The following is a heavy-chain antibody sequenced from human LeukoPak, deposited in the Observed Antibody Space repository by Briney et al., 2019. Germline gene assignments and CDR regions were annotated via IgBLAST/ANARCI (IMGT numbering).Heavy chain of an antibody. Sequence: GGSLRLSCAASGFTFSSYAMHWVRQAPGKGLEWVADISYDGTTKYYADSVKGRFSISRDNSKNTLDLQMNSLRAEDTAVYYCAVTPEGLDIWGQGTKVTVSS. J-gene: IGHJ3*02. D-gene: IGHD1-14*01. V-gene: IGHV3-30*04. CDR3: AVTPEGLDI. CDR2: ISYDGTTK. CDR1: GFTFSSYA.